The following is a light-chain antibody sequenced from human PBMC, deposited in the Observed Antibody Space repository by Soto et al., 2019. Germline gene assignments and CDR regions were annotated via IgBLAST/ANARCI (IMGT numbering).Light chain of an antibody. J-gene: IGLJ3*02. CDR2: DDN. CDR1: LSNIEYNF. CDR3: GTWDSSLNAWV. V-gene: IGLV1-51*01. Sequence: QSVLTQPASVSAAPGQQVTISCSGSLSNIEYNFVSWYQQFPGKAPKLLIYDDNQRPSGVPARFSASKSGTSATLGVTGLQPGDEATYYCGTWDSSLNAWVFGGGTKLTVL.